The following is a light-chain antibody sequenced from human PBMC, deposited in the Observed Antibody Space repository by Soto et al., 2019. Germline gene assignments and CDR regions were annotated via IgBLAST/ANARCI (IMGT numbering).Light chain of an antibody. CDR3: QQYNNWPPIT. V-gene: IGKV3-15*01. Sequence: EIVMTQSPAPLSLSPGERATLSCRASQSVSSNLAWYQQKPGQAPRLLIYGASTRATGIPARFSGSGSGTKFTLTISSLQSEDFAAYYCQQYNNWPPITFGQGTRLEIK. CDR2: GAS. J-gene: IGKJ5*01. CDR1: QSVSSN.